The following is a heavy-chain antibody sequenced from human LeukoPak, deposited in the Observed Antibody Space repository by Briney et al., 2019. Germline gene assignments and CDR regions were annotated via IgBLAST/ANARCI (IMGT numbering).Heavy chain of an antibody. J-gene: IGHJ4*02. CDR1: GGSISSHY. V-gene: IGHV4-59*11. Sequence: SETLSLTCTVSGGSISSHYWSWIRQPPGKGLEWIGYIYYSGSTNYNPSLKSRVTISVDTSKNQFSLKLSSVTAADTAVYYCARASSSGWYLYYFDYWGQGTLVTVSS. D-gene: IGHD6-19*01. CDR2: IYYSGST. CDR3: ARASSSGWYLYYFDY.